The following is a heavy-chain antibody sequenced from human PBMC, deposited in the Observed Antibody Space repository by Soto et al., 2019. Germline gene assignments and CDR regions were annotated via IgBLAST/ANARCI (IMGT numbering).Heavy chain of an antibody. CDR1: GFTFSSYA. J-gene: IGHJ4*02. CDR2: ISSNGGST. V-gene: IGHV3-64*01. D-gene: IGHD1-20*01. Sequence: GGSLRLSCAASGFTFSSYAMRWVRQVPGKGLEYVSAISSNGGSTYYANSVKGRFTISRDNSKNTLYLQMGSLRAEDMAVYYCARQGITGDMYFDYWGQGTLVTVSS. CDR3: ARQGITGDMYFDY.